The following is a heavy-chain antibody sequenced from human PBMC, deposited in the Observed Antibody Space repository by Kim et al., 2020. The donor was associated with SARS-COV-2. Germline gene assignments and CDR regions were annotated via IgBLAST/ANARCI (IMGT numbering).Heavy chain of an antibody. Sequence: GGSLRLSCAASGFTFSSYSMNWVRQAPGKGLAWVSSISSSSSYIYYADSVKGRFTISRDNAKNSLYLQMNSLRAEDTAVYYCARAPSLYSSGWYNCHDYWGKGTLVTVSS. CDR1: GFTFSSYS. CDR3: ARAPSLYSSGWYNCHDY. D-gene: IGHD6-19*01. J-gene: IGHJ4*02. V-gene: IGHV3-21*01. CDR2: ISSSSSYI.